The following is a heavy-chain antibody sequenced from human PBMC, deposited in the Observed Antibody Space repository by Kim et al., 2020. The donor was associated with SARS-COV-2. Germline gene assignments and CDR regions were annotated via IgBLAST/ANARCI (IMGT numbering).Heavy chain of an antibody. V-gene: IGHV4-31*03. D-gene: IGHD3-22*01. Sequence: SETLSLTCTVSGGSISSGGYYWSWIRQHPGKGLEWIGYIYYSGSTYYNPSLKSRVTISVDTSKNQFSLKLSSVTAADTAVYYCARVLDYYDSSGYWAFDYWGQGTLVTVSS. CDR1: GGSISSGGYY. CDR3: ARVLDYYDSSGYWAFDY. J-gene: IGHJ4*02. CDR2: IYYSGST.